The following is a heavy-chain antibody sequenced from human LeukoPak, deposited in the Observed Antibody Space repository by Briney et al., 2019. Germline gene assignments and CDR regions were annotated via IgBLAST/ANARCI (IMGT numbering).Heavy chain of an antibody. CDR3: ARTKVRSSPFDS. Sequence: PGGSLRLSCAASGFTFCHYWMAWVRQAPGKGLEWVANIKEDGNDKHYLDSVRGRFTISRDNAGNSMYLQMSSLRPDDTAVYFCARTKVRSSPFDSWGQGTLVTVSS. CDR2: IKEDGNDK. CDR1: GFTFCHYW. D-gene: IGHD2-8*01. J-gene: IGHJ5*01. V-gene: IGHV3-7*01.